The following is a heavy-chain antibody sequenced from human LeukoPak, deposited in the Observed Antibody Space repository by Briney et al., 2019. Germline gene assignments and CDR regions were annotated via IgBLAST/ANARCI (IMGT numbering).Heavy chain of an antibody. J-gene: IGHJ4*02. CDR3: AKGSGGSVGDFDY. V-gene: IGHV3-23*01. Sequence: GGSLRLSCAASGFTFSNAWMSWVRQAPGKGLEWVSAISGSGGSTYYADSVKGRFTISRDNSKNTLYLQMNSLRAEDTAVYYCAKGSGGSVGDFDYWGQGTLVTVSS. D-gene: IGHD2-15*01. CDR2: ISGSGGST. CDR1: GFTFSNAW.